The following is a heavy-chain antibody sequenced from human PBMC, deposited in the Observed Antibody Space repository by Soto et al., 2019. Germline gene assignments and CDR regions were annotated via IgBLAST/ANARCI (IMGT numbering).Heavy chain of an antibody. CDR2: IIPYLGIS. Sequence: QVQLLQSGAELKRAGSSVRVSCTASGGSFNSYTVSWVRQAPGQGLEWMGRIIPYLGISNYAEKFWGRVTISANRSTSTAYMDLSGLTSEDTALYFCAREDSSSSLAYWGQGSLVTISS. CDR1: GGSFNSYT. J-gene: IGHJ4*02. V-gene: IGHV1-69*08. D-gene: IGHD2-2*01. CDR3: AREDSSSSLAY.